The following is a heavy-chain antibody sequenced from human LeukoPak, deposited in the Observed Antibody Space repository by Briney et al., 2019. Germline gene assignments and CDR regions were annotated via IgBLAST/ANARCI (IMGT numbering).Heavy chain of an antibody. D-gene: IGHD3-9*01. J-gene: IGHJ4*02. Sequence: PGGSLRLSCAASGFTFSSYAMSWVRQAPGKGLDWVSSISGRSEATHYADSVKGRFTISRDNSKNTLYLQLNSLRAEDTALYYCARDVRYFEWLSPYYFDSWGQGTLVTVSS. CDR1: GFTFSSYA. CDR3: ARDVRYFEWLSPYYFDS. CDR2: ISGRSEAT. V-gene: IGHV3-23*01.